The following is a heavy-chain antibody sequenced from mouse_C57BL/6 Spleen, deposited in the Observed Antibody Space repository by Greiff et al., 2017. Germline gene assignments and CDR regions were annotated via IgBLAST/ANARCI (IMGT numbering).Heavy chain of an antibody. V-gene: IGHV5-6*01. J-gene: IGHJ2*01. CDR1: GFTFSSYG. CDR2: ISSGGSYT. CDR3: ARQSYYYGSSIDY. Sequence: EVQLVESGGDLVKPGGSLKLSCAASGFTFSSYGMSWVRQTPDKRLEWVATISSGGSYTYYPDSVKGRFTISRDNAKNTLYLQMSSLKSEDTAMYYCARQSYYYGSSIDYWGQGTTLTVSS. D-gene: IGHD1-1*01.